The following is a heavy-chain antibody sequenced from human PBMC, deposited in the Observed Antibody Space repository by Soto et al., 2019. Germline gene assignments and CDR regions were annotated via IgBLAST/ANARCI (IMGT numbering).Heavy chain of an antibody. J-gene: IGHJ1*01. V-gene: IGHV3-30-3*01. Sequence: QVQLVESGGGVVQPGRSLRLCCAASGFTFSSYAMHWVRQAPGKGLEWVAVISYDGSNKYYADSVKGRFTISRDNSKNTLYLQMNSLRAEYTAVYYCARKPKDIVVVPAAISASGYFQHWGQGTLVTVSS. D-gene: IGHD2-2*01. CDR3: ARKPKDIVVVPAAISASGYFQH. CDR2: ISYDGSNK. CDR1: GFTFSSYA.